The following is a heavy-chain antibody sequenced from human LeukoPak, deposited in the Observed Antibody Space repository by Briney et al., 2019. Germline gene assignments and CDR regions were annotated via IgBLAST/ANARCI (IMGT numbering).Heavy chain of an antibody. Sequence: GGSLRLSCAASGFIFSSAWMTWVRQAPGKGLEWVGHIKNKTHGGTTDYAAPVKGRFIISRDDSKNTLYLYMYSLRTEDTAVYYCARGLCSSSSCYQGPFDFWGQGTLVTVSS. CDR2: IKNKTHGGTT. CDR3: ARGLCSSSSCYQGPFDF. CDR1: GFIFSSAW. D-gene: IGHD2-2*01. V-gene: IGHV3-15*01. J-gene: IGHJ4*02.